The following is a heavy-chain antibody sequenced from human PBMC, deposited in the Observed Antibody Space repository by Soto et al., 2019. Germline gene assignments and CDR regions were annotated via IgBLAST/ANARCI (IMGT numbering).Heavy chain of an antibody. J-gene: IGHJ6*01. D-gene: IGHD6-6*01. Sequence: PGESLKISCKGSWYSFTSYWISWVRQMPGKGLEWMGRIDPSDSYTNYSPSFQGHVTISADKSISTAYLQWSSLKASDTAMYYCARHTDDSSSMEVWGQGTTVIVS. V-gene: IGHV5-10-1*01. CDR3: ARHTDDSSSMEV. CDR1: WYSFTSYW. CDR2: IDPSDSYT.